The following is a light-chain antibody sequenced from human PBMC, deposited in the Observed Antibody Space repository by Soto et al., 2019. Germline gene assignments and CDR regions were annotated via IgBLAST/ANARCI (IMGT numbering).Light chain of an antibody. V-gene: IGKV3-20*01. Sequence: ENVLTQSPGTLSLSPGERATLSCRASQSVSSDYLAWYQQKPGQPPRLLIYEASTRAIGIPDRFSGSGSGTEFTLTISRLEPEDFAVYFCQHFGNSPLWTFGQGIKVEVK. CDR3: QHFGNSPLWT. J-gene: IGKJ1*01. CDR1: QSVSSDY. CDR2: EAS.